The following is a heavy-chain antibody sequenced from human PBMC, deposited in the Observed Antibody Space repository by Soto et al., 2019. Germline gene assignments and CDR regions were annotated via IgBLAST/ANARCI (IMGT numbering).Heavy chain of an antibody. J-gene: IGHJ6*02. V-gene: IGHV1-69*04. Sequence: GASVKVSCKASGGTFSSYTISWVRQAPGQGLERMGRIIPILGIANYAQKFQGRVTITADKSTSTAYMELSSLRSEDTAVYYCAREGYSYGYHYYYGMDVWGQGTTVTVSS. CDR1: GGTFSSYT. D-gene: IGHD5-18*01. CDR2: IIPILGIA. CDR3: AREGYSYGYHYYYGMDV.